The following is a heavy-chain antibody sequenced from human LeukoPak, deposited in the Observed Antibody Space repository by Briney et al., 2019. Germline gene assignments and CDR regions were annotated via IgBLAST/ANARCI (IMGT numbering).Heavy chain of an antibody. CDR3: VRDEGSGSGSFDI. Sequence: SVKVSCKASGGTFSSYAISWVRQAPGQGLEWMGRIIPILGIANYAQKFQGRVTITADKSTSTAYMELSSLRSEDTAVYYCVRDEGSGSGSFDIWGQGTMVTVSS. CDR2: IIPILGIA. V-gene: IGHV1-69*04. J-gene: IGHJ3*02. CDR1: GGTFSSYA. D-gene: IGHD3-10*01.